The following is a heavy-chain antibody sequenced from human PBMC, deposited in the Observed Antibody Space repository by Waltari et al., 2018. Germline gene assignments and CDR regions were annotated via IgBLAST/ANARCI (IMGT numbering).Heavy chain of an antibody. CDR2: INSDGSSI. J-gene: IGHJ4*02. Sequence: EVQLVESGGGLVQPGGSVRLSWAASGLTFSSYWMHWVRQAPGKGLVWVSRINSDGSSITYADFVKGRFSMSRDKAKNTLYLQMDSLRAEDTAVYYCVLPDRSSWAHFDYWGQGTLVTVSS. V-gene: IGHV3-74*03. D-gene: IGHD6-13*01. CDR3: VLPDRSSWAHFDY. CDR1: GLTFSSYW.